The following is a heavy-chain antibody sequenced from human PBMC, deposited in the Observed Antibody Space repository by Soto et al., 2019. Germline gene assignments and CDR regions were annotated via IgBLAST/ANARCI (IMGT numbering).Heavy chain of an antibody. J-gene: IGHJ6*02. CDR2: IIPIFGTA. CDR1: GGTFSSYA. CDR3: ARGRYYGSGSRTDYYYYYGMDV. D-gene: IGHD3-10*01. Sequence: QVQLVQSGAEVKKPGSSVKVSCKASGGTFSSYAISWVRQAPGQGLEWMGGIIPIFGTANYAQKFQGRVTITADESTSTGYMEVSSLRSEDTAVYYCARGRYYGSGSRTDYYYYYGMDVWGQGTTVTVSS. V-gene: IGHV1-69*12.